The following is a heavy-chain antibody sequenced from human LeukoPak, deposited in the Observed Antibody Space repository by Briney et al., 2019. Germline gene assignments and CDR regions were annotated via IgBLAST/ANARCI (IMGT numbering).Heavy chain of an antibody. CDR1: GASLSSTNW. V-gene: IGHV4-4*02. Sequence: PSETLSLTCAVSGASLSSTNWWNWVRQPPGKGLEWLGEIYHSGSTNYNPSLKSRVTISVDTSKNQFSLKLSSVTAADTAVYYCARGWSYSAFDYWGQGTLVTVSS. CDR3: ARGWSYSAFDY. D-gene: IGHD3-10*01. J-gene: IGHJ4*02. CDR2: IYHSGST.